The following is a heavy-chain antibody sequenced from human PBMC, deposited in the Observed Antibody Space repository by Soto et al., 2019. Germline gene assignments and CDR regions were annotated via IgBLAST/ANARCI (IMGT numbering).Heavy chain of an antibody. CDR1: GGTFSSYA. CDR2: IIPVFGTG. J-gene: IGHJ4*02. Sequence: QVQLVQSGAEVKKPGSSVKVSCKASGGTFSSYAISWVRQAPGQGLEWMGGIIPVFGTGIYAQKFQGRVTITADKSTNTAYMERSSLRSEYTAVYFCARVGGTGGYTYGLDYWGQGTLVTVSS. V-gene: IGHV1-69*06. CDR3: ARVGGTGGYTYGLDY. D-gene: IGHD5-18*01.